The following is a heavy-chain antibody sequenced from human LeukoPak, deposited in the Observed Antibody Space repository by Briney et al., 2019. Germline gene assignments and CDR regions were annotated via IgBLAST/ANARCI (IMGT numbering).Heavy chain of an antibody. J-gene: IGHJ6*02. V-gene: IGHV3-21*01. D-gene: IGHD3-10*01. CDR1: GFTFSTYW. CDR3: AREITMVRGVIDYYGMDV. Sequence: GGSLRLSCAASGFTFSTYWMHWVRQAPGKGLEWVSSISSSSSYIYYADSVKGRFTISRDNAKNSLYLQMNSLRAEDTAVYYCAREITMVRGVIDYYGMDVWGQGTTVTISS. CDR2: ISSSSSYI.